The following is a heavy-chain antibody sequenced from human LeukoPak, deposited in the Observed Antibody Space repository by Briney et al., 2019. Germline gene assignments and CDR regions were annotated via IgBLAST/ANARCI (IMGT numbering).Heavy chain of an antibody. V-gene: IGHV3-23*01. J-gene: IGHJ3*02. D-gene: IGHD2-15*01. Sequence: GGSLRLSCAASGFIFRSYNMYWVRQAPGKGPEWVSAISGSGGSTYYADSVKGRFTISRDNSKNTLYLQMNSLRAEDTAVYYCAKPEYCSGGSCYWLPDAFDIWGQGTMVTVSS. CDR2: ISGSGGST. CDR3: AKPEYCSGGSCYWLPDAFDI. CDR1: GFIFRSYN.